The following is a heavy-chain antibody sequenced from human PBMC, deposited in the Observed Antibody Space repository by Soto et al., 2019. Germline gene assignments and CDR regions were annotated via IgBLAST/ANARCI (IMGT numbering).Heavy chain of an antibody. V-gene: IGHV1-3*01. Sequence: GASVKVSCKASGYTFTSYSMHWVRQAPGQRLEWMGWINAGNGNTKYSQKFQGRVTITRDTSASTAYMELSSLRSEDTAVYYCARVPGLLVVPAPTGYYGMDVWGQGTTVTVSS. D-gene: IGHD2-2*01. CDR3: ARVPGLLVVPAPTGYYGMDV. J-gene: IGHJ6*02. CDR1: GYTFTSYS. CDR2: INAGNGNT.